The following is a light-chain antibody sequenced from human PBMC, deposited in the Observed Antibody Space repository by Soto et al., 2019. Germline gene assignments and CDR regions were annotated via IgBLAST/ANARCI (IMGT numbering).Light chain of an antibody. V-gene: IGKV3-11*01. J-gene: IGKJ1*01. CDR1: QSISNY. Sequence: EIVLTQSPATLSLSPGERATLSCRASQSISNYLAWYQHKPGQAPRLLIYDASNRATGIPDRFSGSGSGTDFTLTITRLEPEDSAFYYCHHYGRSLWTFGQGTKVDIK. CDR3: HHYGRSLWT. CDR2: DAS.